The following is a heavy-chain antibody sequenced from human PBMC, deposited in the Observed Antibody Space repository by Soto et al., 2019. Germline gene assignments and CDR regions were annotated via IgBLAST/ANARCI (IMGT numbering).Heavy chain of an antibody. D-gene: IGHD2-2*01. CDR2: IIPIFGTA. CDR3: ARVVLVPAAIGSYYYYGMEV. Sequence: GASVKVSCKASGGTFSSYAISWVRQAPGQGLEWMGGIIPIFGTANYAQKFQGRVTITADESTSTAYMELSSLRSEDTAVYYCARVVLVPAAIGSYYYYGMEVWGQGTTVTVSS. V-gene: IGHV1-69*13. CDR1: GGTFSSYA. J-gene: IGHJ6*02.